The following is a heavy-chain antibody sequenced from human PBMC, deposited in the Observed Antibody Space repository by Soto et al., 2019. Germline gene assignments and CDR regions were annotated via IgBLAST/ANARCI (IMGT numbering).Heavy chain of an antibody. CDR1: GCDFVNYA. J-gene: IGHJ4*02. Sequence: GGSQRLSSAASGCDFVNYAGHWVRKAPGKGQEWVAFVSYDGNTKNYADSVKGRFTISRDNSKNTLYLRLNSLRAEDTAVYYCAGVAAGTQIADYWGQGTLVNVSS. D-gene: IGHD6-13*01. CDR3: AGVAAGTQIADY. CDR2: VSYDGNTK. V-gene: IGHV3-30-3*01.